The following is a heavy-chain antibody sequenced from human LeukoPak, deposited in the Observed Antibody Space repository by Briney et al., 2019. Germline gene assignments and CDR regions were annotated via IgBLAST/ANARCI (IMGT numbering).Heavy chain of an antibody. CDR1: GFTFSSYA. V-gene: IGHV3-64*01. Sequence: PERSLRVSCAASGFTFSSYAMQWLREAPGKGLEYVSAISNNGGSTYYANSVKGRFTISRDNSRNTLFLQVGSLRAEDMAVYYCARGYGDFTLGGVDVWGKVTTVTISS. CDR2: ISNNGGST. CDR3: ARGYGDFTLGGVDV. D-gene: IGHD4-17*01. J-gene: IGHJ6*04.